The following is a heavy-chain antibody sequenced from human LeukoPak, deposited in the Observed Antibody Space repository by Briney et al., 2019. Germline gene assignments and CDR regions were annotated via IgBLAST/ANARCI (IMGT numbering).Heavy chain of an antibody. J-gene: IGHJ4*02. CDR2: ISNSGTP. D-gene: IGHD1-1*01. V-gene: IGHV4-59*01. CDR1: GASISSLY. CDR3: ASESRQLGN. Sequence: SETLSLTCTVSGASISSLYWSWIRQPPGRGLEWIGFISNSGTPTYNPSLNSRVTISLDTSKNQFSLKVNYVTAADTAVYYCASESRQLGNWGQGTLVTVSS.